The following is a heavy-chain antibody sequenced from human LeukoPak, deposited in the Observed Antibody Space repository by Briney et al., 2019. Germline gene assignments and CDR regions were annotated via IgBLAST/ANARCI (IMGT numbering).Heavy chain of an antibody. J-gene: IGHJ5*02. Sequence: SVKVSCKAPGYTFTSNGISWVRQAPGQGLEWMGGIIPIFGTANYAQKFQGRVTITTDESTSTAYMELSSLRSEDTAVYYCARRGVATIRKWFDPWGQGTLVTVSS. CDR3: ARRGVATIRKWFDP. D-gene: IGHD5-24*01. V-gene: IGHV1-69*05. CDR2: IIPIFGTA. CDR1: GYTFTSNG.